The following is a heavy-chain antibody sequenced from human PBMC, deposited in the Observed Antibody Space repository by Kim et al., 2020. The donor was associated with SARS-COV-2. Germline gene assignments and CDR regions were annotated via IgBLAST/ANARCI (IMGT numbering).Heavy chain of an antibody. CDR2: IDGSDGTT. J-gene: IGHJ1*01. CDR1: GFTFTGHA. V-gene: IGHV3-23*01. D-gene: IGHD3-16*01. CDR3: LKGVGGWTWDS. Sequence: GGSLRLSCTTSGFTFTGHAMSWVRQAPGKGLEWVSCIDGSDGTTYYVDSVKGRFSISRDDSKNTLYLQMSALRADDTAAYYCLKGVGGWTWDSWVQGPL.